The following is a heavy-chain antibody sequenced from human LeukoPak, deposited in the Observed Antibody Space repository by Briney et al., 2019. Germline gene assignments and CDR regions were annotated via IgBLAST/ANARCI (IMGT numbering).Heavy chain of an antibody. Sequence: SETLSLTCTVSGGSISSGSYYWSWIRQPAGKGLEWIGRIYTSGSTNYNPSLKSRVTISVDTSKNQFSLKLSSVTAADTVVYYCARSYYDFWSGYLYYWGQGTLVTVSS. CDR2: IYTSGST. V-gene: IGHV4-61*02. CDR1: GGSISSGSYY. J-gene: IGHJ4*02. D-gene: IGHD3-3*01. CDR3: ARSYYDFWSGYLYY.